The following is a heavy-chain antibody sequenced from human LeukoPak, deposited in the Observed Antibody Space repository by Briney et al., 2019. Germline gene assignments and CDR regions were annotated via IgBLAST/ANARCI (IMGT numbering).Heavy chain of an antibody. CDR3: PRAGGEGLERDYYGSGTFSMDV. J-gene: IGHJ6*03. Sequence: GGSLRLSCVASGFTLSSYWMHWVRQAPGKGLVWVSRFNSDGRSTSHADSVKGRFTISRDNARNTLYLQMNSLRAEDTAVYYCPRAGGEGLERDYYGSGTFSMDVWGKGTTVTVSS. CDR1: GFTLSSYW. V-gene: IGHV3-74*01. CDR2: FNSDGRST. D-gene: IGHD3-10*01.